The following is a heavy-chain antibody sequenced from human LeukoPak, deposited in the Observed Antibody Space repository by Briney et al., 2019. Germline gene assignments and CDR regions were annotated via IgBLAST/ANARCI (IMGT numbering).Heavy chain of an antibody. CDR2: IYHSGST. J-gene: IGHJ3*02. D-gene: IGHD3-22*01. CDR1: GYSISSGYY. Sequence: SETLSLTCTVSGYSISSGYYWGWIRQPPGKGLEWIGSIYHSGSTYYNPSLKSRVTISVDTSKNQFSLKLSSVTAADTAVYYCARVRDSSGPRAAFDIWGQGTMVTVSS. V-gene: IGHV4-38-2*02. CDR3: ARVRDSSGPRAAFDI.